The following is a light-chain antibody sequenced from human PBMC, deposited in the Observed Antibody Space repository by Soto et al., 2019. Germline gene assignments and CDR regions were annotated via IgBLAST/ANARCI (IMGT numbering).Light chain of an antibody. Sequence: QSALTQPASVSGSPGQSITISCTGTSSDVGGYNYVSWYQQHPGKAPKLMIYEVSKRPSGVSNRFSGSKSGNTASLTISGLQSEDEADYYCNSYTSSSTRVFGTGTKLTVL. CDR2: EVS. CDR1: SSDVGGYNY. V-gene: IGLV2-14*01. CDR3: NSYTSSSTRV. J-gene: IGLJ1*01.